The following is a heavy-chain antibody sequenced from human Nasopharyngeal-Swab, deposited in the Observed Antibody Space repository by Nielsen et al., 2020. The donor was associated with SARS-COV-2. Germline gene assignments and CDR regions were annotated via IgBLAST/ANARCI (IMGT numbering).Heavy chain of an antibody. D-gene: IGHD2-15*01. CDR2: IIPIFGTA. J-gene: IGHJ6*02. CDR3: ARTSWGYCSGGSCYSLYYYYGMDV. V-gene: IGHV1-69*13. Sequence: SVKVSCKASGGTFSSYAISWVRQAPGQGLEWMGGIIPIFGTANYAQKFQGRVTITADESTSTAYMELSSLRSEDTAVYYCARTSWGYCSGGSCYSLYYYYGMDVWGQGTTVTVSS. CDR1: GGTFSSYA.